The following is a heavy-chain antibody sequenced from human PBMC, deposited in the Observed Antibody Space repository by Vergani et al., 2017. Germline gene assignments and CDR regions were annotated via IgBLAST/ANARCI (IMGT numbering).Heavy chain of an antibody. CDR3: TKGSVYYHDSAGHGYDPYTGFDL. CDR1: GFVFDEYA. CDR2: ISWNSGAV. V-gene: IGHV3-9*01. D-gene: IGHD5-12*01. Sequence: EVQLVTSGGGLVQPGGSLRLSCAASGFVFDEYALHWVRQSPGKGLEWVSGISWNSGAVDYADSVRGRFTISRDNAKNSLFLEMNSLRFEDTAVYFCTKGSVYYHDSAGHGYDPYTGFDLWGQGTLVTVSS. J-gene: IGHJ4*02.